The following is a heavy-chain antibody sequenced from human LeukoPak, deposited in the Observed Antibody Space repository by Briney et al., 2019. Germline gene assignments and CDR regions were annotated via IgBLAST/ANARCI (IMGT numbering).Heavy chain of an antibody. CDR3: AKDPRVRGIRYFDWLPKGYFQH. J-gene: IGHJ1*01. CDR1: GFSFSKYW. V-gene: IGHV3-7*01. CDR2: VRPDGSET. Sequence: PGGSLRLSCAGSGFSFSKYWMSWVRQAPGKGLEWVANVRPDGSETQYVDSMKGRFTVSRDNSENSLYLRMSSLRAEDTAVYYCAKDPRVRGIRYFDWLPKGYFQHCGQGTLVTVSS. D-gene: IGHD3-9*01.